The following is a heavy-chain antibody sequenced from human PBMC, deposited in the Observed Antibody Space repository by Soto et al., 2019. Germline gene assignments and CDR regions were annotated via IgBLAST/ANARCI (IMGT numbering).Heavy chain of an antibody. V-gene: IGHV3-23*01. Sequence: GGSLRLSCAASGFTFSSYAMSWVRQAPGKGLEWVSAISGSGGSTYYADSVKGRFTISRDNSKNTLYLQMNSLRAEDTAVYYCATNYDILTGYYVDYYYYMDVWGKGTTVTVSS. D-gene: IGHD3-9*01. J-gene: IGHJ6*03. CDR2: ISGSGGST. CDR3: ATNYDILTGYYVDYYYYMDV. CDR1: GFTFSSYA.